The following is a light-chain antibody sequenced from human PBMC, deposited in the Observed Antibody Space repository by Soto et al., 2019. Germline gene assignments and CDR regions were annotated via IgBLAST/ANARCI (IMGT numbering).Light chain of an antibody. CDR3: QQYNNRPPWT. CDR2: AAS. CDR1: QSLANSF. Sequence: EFVLTQSPGTLSLSPGDRATLSCRASQSLANSFIAWYQQKPGQAPRLLIFAASTRATGITARFSGSGSGTEFSLTTTSLQSEDFALYYCQQYNNRPPWTFGQGTKVDIK. J-gene: IGKJ1*01. V-gene: IGKV3-15*01.